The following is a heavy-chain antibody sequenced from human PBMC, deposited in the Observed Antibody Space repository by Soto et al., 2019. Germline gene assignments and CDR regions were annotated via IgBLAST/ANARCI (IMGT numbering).Heavy chain of an antibody. Sequence: QLQLQESGPGLVKPSETLSLTCTVSGGSISSSSYYWGWIRQPPGNGLEWIGSIYYSGSTYYNPSLKSRVTISVDTSKNQFSLKLSSVTAADTAVYYCARHVQWQKPDAFDIWGQGTMVTVSS. CDR2: IYYSGST. D-gene: IGHD6-19*01. V-gene: IGHV4-39*01. J-gene: IGHJ3*02. CDR3: ARHVQWQKPDAFDI. CDR1: GGSISSSSYY.